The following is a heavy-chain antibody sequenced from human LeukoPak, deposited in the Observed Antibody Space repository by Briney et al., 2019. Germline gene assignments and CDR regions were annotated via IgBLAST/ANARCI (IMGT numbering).Heavy chain of an antibody. J-gene: IGHJ4*02. CDR2: ISYDGSNK. CDR3: ARGIIAEYFDY. Sequence: GRSLRLSCAASGFTCSSYAMHWVRQAPGKGLEWVAVISYDGSNKYYADSVKGRFTISRDNSKNTLYLQMNSLRAEDTAVYYCARGIIAEYFDYWGQGTLVTVSS. V-gene: IGHV3-30*04. D-gene: IGHD6-13*01. CDR1: GFTCSSYA.